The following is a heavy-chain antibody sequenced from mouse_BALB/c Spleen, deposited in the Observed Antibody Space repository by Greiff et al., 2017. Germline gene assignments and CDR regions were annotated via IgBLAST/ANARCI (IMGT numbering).Heavy chain of an antibody. V-gene: IGHV1S135*01. CDR2: IDPYNGGT. Sequence: VQLKESGPELVKPGASVKVSCKASGYSFTDYNMYWVKQSHGKSLEWIGYIDPYNGGTSYNQKFKGKATLTVDKSSSTAFMHLNSLTSEDSAVYYCGLIYYGKTLAYWGQGTLVTVSA. CDR1: GYSFTDYN. J-gene: IGHJ3*01. CDR3: GLIYYGKTLAY. D-gene: IGHD2-1*01.